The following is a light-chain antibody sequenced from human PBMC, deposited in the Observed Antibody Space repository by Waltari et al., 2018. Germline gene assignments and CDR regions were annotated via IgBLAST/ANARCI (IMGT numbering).Light chain of an antibody. Sequence: AIQLTQSPSSLSASIGDRVTISCRASQGIRSGLAWYQQKPGQPPKLLIYDASTLDSGVPSRFSGSGSGTDFTLTISSLQAEDVAVYYCQQYYSTPPLTFGGGTKVEIK. CDR1: QGIRSG. CDR2: DAS. CDR3: QQYYSTPPLT. V-gene: IGKV1-13*02. J-gene: IGKJ4*01.